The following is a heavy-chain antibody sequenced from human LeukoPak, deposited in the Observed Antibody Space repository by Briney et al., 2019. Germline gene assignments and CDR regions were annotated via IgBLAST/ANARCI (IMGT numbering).Heavy chain of an antibody. CDR1: GFTFSDYY. CDR2: ISGTGRTI. D-gene: IGHD2-15*01. Sequence: GGSLRLSCAASGFTFSDYYMSWIRQVPGKGLEWVSYISGTGRTIYYADSVKGRFTISRDTAKSSLYLQMNSLRAEDTAVYYCAREGGVVEDYWGQGTLVTVSS. J-gene: IGHJ4*02. V-gene: IGHV3-11*01. CDR3: AREGGVVEDY.